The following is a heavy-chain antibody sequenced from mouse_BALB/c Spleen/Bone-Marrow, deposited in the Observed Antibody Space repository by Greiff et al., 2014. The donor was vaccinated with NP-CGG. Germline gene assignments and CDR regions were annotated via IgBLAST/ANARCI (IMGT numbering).Heavy chain of an antibody. CDR1: GYTFTNYV. D-gene: IGHD1-1*01. CDR3: ARGGYYGTSLDWYFDV. J-gene: IGHJ1*01. Sequence: EVQLQQSGPELVKPGASVKMSCKASGYTFTNYVIHWVKQKPGQGLEWIGYINPYNDGTNYNDKFKGKATLTSDKSSSTAYMEFNSLTSEYLEVYYCARGGYYGTSLDWYFDVWGAGTTVTVSS. V-gene: IGHV1-14*01. CDR2: INPYNDGT.